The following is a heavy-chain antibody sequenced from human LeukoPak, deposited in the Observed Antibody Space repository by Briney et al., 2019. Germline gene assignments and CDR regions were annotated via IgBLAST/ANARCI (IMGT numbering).Heavy chain of an antibody. CDR1: GYTFTSYG. D-gene: IGHD2-21*02. CDR3: ARDYCNNPTCHTREFDY. J-gene: IGHJ4*02. V-gene: IGHV1-18*01. Sequence: ASVKVSCKASGYTFTSYGISWVRQAPGQGLEWMGWISGYKGNTIYAQKLQGRVSMTTDTSTSTAYMDLRSLRSDDTAVYYCARDYCNNPTCHTREFDYWGQGTLVTVSS. CDR2: ISGYKGNT.